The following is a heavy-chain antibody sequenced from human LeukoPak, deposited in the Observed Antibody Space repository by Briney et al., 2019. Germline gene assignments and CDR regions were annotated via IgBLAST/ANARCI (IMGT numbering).Heavy chain of an antibody. Sequence: SETLSLTCTVSGGSISSSNYYWGWIRQPPGKGLEWIGEINHSGSTNYNPSLKSRVTISVDTSKNQFSLKLSSVTAADTAVYYCARGPLSYPYDYWGQGTLVTVSS. CDR3: ARGPLSYPYDY. J-gene: IGHJ4*02. D-gene: IGHD3-10*01. CDR1: GGSISSSNYY. V-gene: IGHV4-39*07. CDR2: INHSGST.